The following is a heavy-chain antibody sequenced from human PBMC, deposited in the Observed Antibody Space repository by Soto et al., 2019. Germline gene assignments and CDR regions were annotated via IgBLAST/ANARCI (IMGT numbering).Heavy chain of an antibody. CDR3: ARGLRRQLMNWFDP. CDR2: IYYIGST. V-gene: IGHV4-59*01. J-gene: IGHJ5*02. CDR1: GGSISSYY. D-gene: IGHD6-13*01. Sequence: SETLSLTCTVSGGSISSYYWSWIRQPPGKGLEWIGYIYYIGSTNYNPSLKSRVTISVDTSKNQFSLKLSSVTAADTAVYYCARGLRRQLMNWFDPWGQGTLVTVSS.